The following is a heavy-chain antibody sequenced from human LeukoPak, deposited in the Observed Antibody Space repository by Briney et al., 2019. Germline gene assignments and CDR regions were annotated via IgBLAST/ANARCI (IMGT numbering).Heavy chain of an antibody. CDR3: ASGGGDDTSGYYDAFDI. CDR2: ISAYNGNT. V-gene: IGHV1-18*01. Sequence: GASVKVSCEASGYSFTNYGISWVRQAPGQGLEWMGWISAYNGNTNYAPRLQGRVTMTTDTSTRTAYMELRSLRSDDTAVYFCASGGGDDTSGYYDAFDIWGQGTMVTVSS. D-gene: IGHD3-22*01. CDR1: GYSFTNYG. J-gene: IGHJ3*02.